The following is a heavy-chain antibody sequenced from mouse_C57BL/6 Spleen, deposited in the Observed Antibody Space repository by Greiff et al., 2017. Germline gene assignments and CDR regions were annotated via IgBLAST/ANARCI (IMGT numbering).Heavy chain of an antibody. CDR1: GYTFTSYW. D-gene: IGHD2-12*01. CDR3: AGSRGSDYVFAY. J-gene: IGHJ3*01. CDR2: IDPTSGGT. Sequence: QVQLQQSGAELVKPGASVKVSCKASGYTFTSYWMHWVKQRPGRGLEWIGRIDPTSGGTKYNEKFKSKATLTVDKSSSTAYMQLSSLTSEDSAVYCGAGSRGSDYVFAYWGQGTLVTVSA. V-gene: IGHV1-72*01.